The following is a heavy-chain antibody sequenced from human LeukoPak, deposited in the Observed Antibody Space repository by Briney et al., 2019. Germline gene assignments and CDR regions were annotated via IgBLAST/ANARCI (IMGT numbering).Heavy chain of an antibody. CDR2: MNPNSGNT. V-gene: IGHV1-8*01. D-gene: IGHD2-8*01. J-gene: IGHJ6*02. Sequence: ASVKVSCKASGYTFTSYDINWVRQATGQGLEWMGWMNPNSGNTGYAQKFQGRVTMTRNTSISTAYMELSSLRSEDTAVYYCARGRKICTNGVCYPSRGYGMDVWGQGTTVTVSS. CDR1: GYTFTSYD. CDR3: ARGRKICTNGVCYPSRGYGMDV.